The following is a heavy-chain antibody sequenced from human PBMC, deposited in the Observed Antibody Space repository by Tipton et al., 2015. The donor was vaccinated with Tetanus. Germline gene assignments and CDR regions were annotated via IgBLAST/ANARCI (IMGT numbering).Heavy chain of an antibody. Sequence: GLVKPSETLSLSCTVSGGSTHSHYWSWIRQSAAKGLEWIGRIYSGGTTNYNPSLKSRATISVDTSKNKFSLNLTSLTAADTAVYHCARAQRWLPYYYAMDVWGQGATVTVSS. CDR1: GGSTHSHY. V-gene: IGHV4-4*07. CDR3: ARAQRWLPYYYAMDV. D-gene: IGHD3-22*01. CDR2: IYSGGTT. J-gene: IGHJ6*02.